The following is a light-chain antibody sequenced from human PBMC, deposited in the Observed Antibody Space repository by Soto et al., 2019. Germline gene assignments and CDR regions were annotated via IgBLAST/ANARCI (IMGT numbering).Light chain of an antibody. CDR3: KKYNNWPRT. CDR1: QSISSN. J-gene: IGKJ1*01. CDR2: GPS. V-gene: IGKV3-15*01. Sequence: EIVMTQSLATLSVYPGERATLSCRASQSISSNLAWYRQKPGQAPRLLIYGPSTRATGIPARFSGSGSGTEFTLTISSLQSEDFAAYYSKKYNNWPRTCAQGTKV.